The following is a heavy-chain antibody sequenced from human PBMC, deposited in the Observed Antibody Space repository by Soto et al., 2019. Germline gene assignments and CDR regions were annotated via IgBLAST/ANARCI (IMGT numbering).Heavy chain of an antibody. CDR1: GFTFSSYG. Sequence: QVQLVESGGGVVQPGRSLRLSCAASGFTFSSYGMHWVRQAPGKGLEWVAVIWYDGSNKYYADSVKGRFTISRDNSKNTLYLQMNSLRAEDTAVYYCARGSMFDAFDIWGQGTMVTVSS. V-gene: IGHV3-33*01. CDR2: IWYDGSNK. D-gene: IGHD3-10*02. CDR3: ARGSMFDAFDI. J-gene: IGHJ3*02.